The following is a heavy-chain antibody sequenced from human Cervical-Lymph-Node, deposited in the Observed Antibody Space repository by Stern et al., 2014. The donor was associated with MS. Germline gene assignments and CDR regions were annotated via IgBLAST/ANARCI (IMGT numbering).Heavy chain of an antibody. V-gene: IGHV1-2*06. CDR3: ARDNSGGYCRY. CDR1: GYTFTHYY. D-gene: IGHD1-26*01. Sequence: QVQLVQSGAEVKKPGASVKVSCKASGYTFTHYYIHWVRQAPGQGLEWMGRINTYTGVTTYAQNFEGRVTMTRDTSISTAYMEVIRLTSDDTAVYYCARDNSGGYCRYWGQGSLVAVSS. J-gene: IGHJ4*02. CDR2: INTYTGVT.